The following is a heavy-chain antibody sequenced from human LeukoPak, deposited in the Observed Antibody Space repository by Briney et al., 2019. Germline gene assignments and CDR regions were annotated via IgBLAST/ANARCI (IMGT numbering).Heavy chain of an antibody. D-gene: IGHD3-10*01. CDR1: DFLFSSYW. V-gene: IGHV3-74*03. CDR2: INTDESAT. Sequence: PGGSLRLSCAVSDFLFSSYWMHWVRQAPGKGLVWVSRINTDESATTYADSVKGRFTISRDNAKNTLYLQMKSLRAEDTAVYYCARAQYGWFDPWGQGTLVTVSS. CDR3: ARAQYGWFDP. J-gene: IGHJ5*02.